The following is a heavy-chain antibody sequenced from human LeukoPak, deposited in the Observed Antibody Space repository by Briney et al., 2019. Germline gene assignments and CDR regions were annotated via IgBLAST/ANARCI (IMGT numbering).Heavy chain of an antibody. Sequence: SETLSLTCAVSGYSISSGYYWARIRQFPGKGLEWIGSIFHSGNTYDNPSLKSRVTTSVDASKNHFSLTLSSVTAADTAVYHCARHMTTDMLDAFDIWGQGTMVIISS. J-gene: IGHJ3*02. V-gene: IGHV4-38-2*01. CDR3: ARHMTTDMLDAFDI. CDR1: GYSISSGYY. CDR2: IFHSGNT. D-gene: IGHD3-10*02.